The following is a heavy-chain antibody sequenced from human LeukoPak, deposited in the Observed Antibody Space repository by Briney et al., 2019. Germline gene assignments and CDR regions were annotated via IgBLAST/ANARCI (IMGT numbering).Heavy chain of an antibody. D-gene: IGHD2-2*01. J-gene: IGHJ4*02. CDR1: GFTFSSYA. CDR2: ISYDGSNK. CDR3: AREHNKRYCSSTSCSHFDY. Sequence: PGGSLRLSCAASGFTFSSYAMHWVRQAPGKGLEWVAVISYDGSNKYYADSVRGRFTISRDNSKNTLYLQMNSLRAEDTAVYYCAREHNKRYCSSTSCSHFDYWGQGTLVTVSS. V-gene: IGHV3-30-3*01.